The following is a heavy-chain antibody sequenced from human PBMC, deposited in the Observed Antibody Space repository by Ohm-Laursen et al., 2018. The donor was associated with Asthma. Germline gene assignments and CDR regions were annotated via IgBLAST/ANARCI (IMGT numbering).Heavy chain of an antibody. CDR3: ARDNIVVVIAIGAFDI. V-gene: IGHV3-30-3*01. D-gene: IGHD2-21*01. J-gene: IGHJ3*02. CDR2: ISYDGSNK. CDR1: GFTFSSYA. Sequence: SLRLSCSASGFTFSSYAMHWVRQAPGKGLEWVAVISYDGSNKYYADSVKGRFTISRDNSKNTLYLQMNSLRAEDTAAYYCARDNIVVVIAIGAFDIWGQGTMVTVSS.